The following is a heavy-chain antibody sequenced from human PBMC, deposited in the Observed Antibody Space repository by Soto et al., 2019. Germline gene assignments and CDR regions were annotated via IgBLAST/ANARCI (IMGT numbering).Heavy chain of an antibody. CDR2: IIPIFGTA. V-gene: IGHV1-69*13. D-gene: IGHD1-7*01. Sequence: PWASVKVSCKASGGTFSSYAISWVRQAPGQGLEWMGGIIPIFGTANYAQKFQGRVTITADESTSTAYMELSSLRSEDTAVYYCASPGITGTTIDVHFDYWGQGTLVTVSS. CDR3: ASPGITGTTIDVHFDY. CDR1: GGTFSSYA. J-gene: IGHJ4*02.